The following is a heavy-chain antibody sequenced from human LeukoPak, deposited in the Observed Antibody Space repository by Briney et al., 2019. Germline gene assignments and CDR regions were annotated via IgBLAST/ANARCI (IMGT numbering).Heavy chain of an antibody. J-gene: IGHJ4*02. D-gene: IGHD6-13*01. CDR3: ATPHSYSSSWYTPFVY. CDR1: GFTVSSNY. V-gene: IGHV3-53*04. Sequence: GGSLRLSCAASGFTVSSNYMSWVRQAPGKGLEWVSVIYSGGSTYYADSVKGRFTISRHNSKNTLYLQMNSLRAEDTAVYDCATPHSYSSSWYTPFVYWGQGTLVTVST. CDR2: IYSGGST.